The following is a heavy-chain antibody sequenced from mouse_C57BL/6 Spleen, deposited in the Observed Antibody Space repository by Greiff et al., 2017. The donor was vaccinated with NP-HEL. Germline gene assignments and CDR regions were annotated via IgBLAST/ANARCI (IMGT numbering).Heavy chain of an antibody. J-gene: IGHJ2*01. CDR3: AREDSSGYGRGFDY. CDR1: GYSFTDYN. CDR2: INPNYGTT. V-gene: IGHV1-39*01. Sequence: EVKLMESGPELVKPGASVKISCKASGYSFTDYNMNWVKQSNGKSLEWIGVINPNYGTTSYNQKFKGKATLTVDQSSSTAYMQLNSLTSEDSAVYYCAREDSSGYGRGFDYWGQGTTLTVSS. D-gene: IGHD3-2*02.